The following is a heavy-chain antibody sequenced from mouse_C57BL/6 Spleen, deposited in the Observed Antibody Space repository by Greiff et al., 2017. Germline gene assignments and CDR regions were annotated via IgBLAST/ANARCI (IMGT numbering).Heavy chain of an antibody. CDR2: ISDGGSYT. V-gene: IGHV5-4*01. D-gene: IGHD6-1*01. J-gene: IGHJ2*01. CDR1: GFTFSSYA. Sequence: EVKLMESGGGLVKPGGSLKLSCAASGFTFSSYAMSWVRQTPEKRLEWVATISDGGSYTYYPDNVKGRFTISRDNAKNNLYLQMSHLKSEDTAMYYCARDNLAGRYFDYWGQGTTLTVSS. CDR3: ARDNLAGRYFDY.